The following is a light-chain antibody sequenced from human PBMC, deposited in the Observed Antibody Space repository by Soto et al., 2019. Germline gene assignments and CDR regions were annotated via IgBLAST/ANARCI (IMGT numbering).Light chain of an antibody. Sequence: QSVLTQTPSVSGAPGQKITMSCTGSSSNIGAGYDVHWYQQLPGAAPRLLIYADNNRPSGVPDRFSASNSGTSASLAITGLQGEDEADYYCQAYDYSLTASVFGGGTKLTVL. V-gene: IGLV1-40*01. CDR3: QAYDYSLTASV. J-gene: IGLJ3*02. CDR1: SSNIGAGYD. CDR2: ADN.